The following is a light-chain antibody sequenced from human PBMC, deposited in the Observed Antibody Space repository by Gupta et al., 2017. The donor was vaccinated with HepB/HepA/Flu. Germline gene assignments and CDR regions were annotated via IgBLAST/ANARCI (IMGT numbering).Light chain of an antibody. CDR2: KAS. J-gene: IGKJ2*02. Sequence: DIQMTQSPSTLSASVGDRVTITCRASQSISTWLAWYQQKPGEAPNLLIYKASRVESGVPSGFSGSGCGTEFTLTISSRQPEDFANYYCQQQNSSPCNFGQGTKVEIK. V-gene: IGKV1-5*03. CDR1: QSISTW. CDR3: QQQNSSPCN.